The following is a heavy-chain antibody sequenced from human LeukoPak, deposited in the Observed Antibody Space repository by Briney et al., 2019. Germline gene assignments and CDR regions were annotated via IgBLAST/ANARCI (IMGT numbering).Heavy chain of an antibody. J-gene: IGHJ4*02. CDR3: AKDLDTLIRGVLPW. Sequence: GGSLRLSCASSGFTFSSYAMSWVRQAPGKGLEWVAVISGSGGSTYYADPVKGRFSISRDNSKNTLYLQMSSLRAEDAAVYYCAKDLDTLIRGVLPWWGQGTLVTVSS. CDR1: GFTFSSYA. D-gene: IGHD3-10*01. V-gene: IGHV3-23*01. CDR2: ISGSGGST.